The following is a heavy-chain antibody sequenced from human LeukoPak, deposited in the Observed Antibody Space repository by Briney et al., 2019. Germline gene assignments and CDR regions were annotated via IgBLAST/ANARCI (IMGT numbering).Heavy chain of an antibody. V-gene: IGHV4-31*03. CDR3: ARASTGGSYYNIHFDY. J-gene: IGHJ4*02. CDR1: GGSISIGGYY. D-gene: IGHD3-10*01. CDR2: IYYSGST. Sequence: SETLSLTCTVSGGSISIGGYYWSWIRQHPGKGLEWIGYIYYSGSTYYNPSLKSRVTISVDTSKNQFSLKLSSVTAADTAVYYCARASTGGSYYNIHFDYWGQGTLVTVSS.